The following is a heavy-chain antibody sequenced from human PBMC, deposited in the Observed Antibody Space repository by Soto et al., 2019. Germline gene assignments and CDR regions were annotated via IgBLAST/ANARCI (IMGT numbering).Heavy chain of an antibody. J-gene: IGHJ4*02. Sequence: GGSLRLSCAASGFTFRSFAMSWVRQAPGKGLEWVSGISDNGGSTYYADSVKDRFTISRDNSQNTLYLQMNSLRAEDTAVYYCAKSIGHGYQIDYWGQGALVTVSS. V-gene: IGHV3-23*01. CDR3: AKSIGHGYQIDY. D-gene: IGHD5-18*01. CDR2: ISDNGGST. CDR1: GFTFRSFA.